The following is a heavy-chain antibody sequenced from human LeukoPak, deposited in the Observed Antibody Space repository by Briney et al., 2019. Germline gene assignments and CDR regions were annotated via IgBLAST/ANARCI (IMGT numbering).Heavy chain of an antibody. Sequence: GGSLRLSCAASGFTFGDFTMHWVRQVPGKTLEWVSLVSWDGTAYYSDSVKGGFTISRDNGESSLYLQMDTLRTEDTAFYYCAKDLTYESSGSVIDNWGLGTLVTVSS. CDR1: GFTFGDFT. D-gene: IGHD3-22*01. V-gene: IGHV3-43*01. CDR2: VSWDGTA. J-gene: IGHJ4*02. CDR3: AKDLTYESSGSVIDN.